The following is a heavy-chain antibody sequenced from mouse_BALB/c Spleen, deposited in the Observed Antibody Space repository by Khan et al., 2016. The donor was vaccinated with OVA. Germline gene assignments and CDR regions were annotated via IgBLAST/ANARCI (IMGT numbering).Heavy chain of an antibody. D-gene: IGHD2-13*01. CDR2: IGSDSSTI. J-gene: IGHJ3*01. CDR1: GFTFRSFG. Sequence: EVELVESGGGLVQPGGSRKLSCTASGFTFRSFGMHWVRQAPEKGLEWVAYIGSDSSTIYYADTVKGRFTISRDNPKNTLLLQLTSLRSEDTAMYYCASSRDWSWFASWGQGTLVTVSA. V-gene: IGHV5-17*02. CDR3: ASSRDWSWFAS.